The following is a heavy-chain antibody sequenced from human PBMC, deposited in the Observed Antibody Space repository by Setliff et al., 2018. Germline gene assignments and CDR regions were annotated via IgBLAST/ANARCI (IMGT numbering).Heavy chain of an antibody. D-gene: IGHD2-21*02. V-gene: IGHV4-34*01. CDR2: INHSGST. Sequence: KASETLSLTCAVYGGSFSGYYWSWIRQPPGKGLEWIGEINHSGSTNYNPSLKSRVTISVDTSKNQFSLKLSSVTAADTAVYYCARSPYVVVTAIPFDYWGQGTLVTAPQ. CDR3: ARSPYVVVTAIPFDY. CDR1: GGSFSGYY. J-gene: IGHJ4*02.